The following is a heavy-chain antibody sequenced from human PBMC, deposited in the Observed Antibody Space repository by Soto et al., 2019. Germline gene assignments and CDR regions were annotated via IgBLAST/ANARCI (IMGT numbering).Heavy chain of an antibody. CDR1: GGSIRRSY. V-gene: IGHV4-59*01. Sequence: PSATLSLTCSVSGGSIRRSYWTGRGQPPGKGLEWIGYVYNSGTTDYNPSLKSRVTISVDTSKNEFSLRLTSVTAADTAVYYCARDYSGYNWFDPWGQGTLVTVSS. CDR3: ARDYSGYNWFDP. D-gene: IGHD3-22*01. J-gene: IGHJ5*02. CDR2: VYNSGTT.